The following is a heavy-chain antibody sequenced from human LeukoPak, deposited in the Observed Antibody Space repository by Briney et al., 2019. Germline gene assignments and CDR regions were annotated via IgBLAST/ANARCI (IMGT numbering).Heavy chain of an antibody. V-gene: IGHV3-23*01. D-gene: IGHD2-8*01. CDR2: ISGSGGGT. Sequence: GGSLRLSCAASGFTFSTYAMSWVRQAPGKGLEWVSAISGSGGGTYYADSVKGRFTISRDKSKNTLYLQMSSLRAEDTAIYYCAKDAIYCANGVCRFFDCWGQGTLVTVSS. CDR3: AKDAIYCANGVCRFFDC. CDR1: GFTFSTYA. J-gene: IGHJ4*02.